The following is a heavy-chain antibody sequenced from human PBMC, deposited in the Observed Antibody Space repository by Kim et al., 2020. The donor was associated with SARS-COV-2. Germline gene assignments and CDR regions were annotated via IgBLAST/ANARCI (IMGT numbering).Heavy chain of an antibody. Sequence: GGSLRLSCAASGFTFSNYAMSWVRQAPGKGLEWVSYISGSGSFTKYADSVKGRFTISRDNSKNTLYLQLNSLRAEDTAVYYCAREIKGTTGEFDYWGRGT. CDR1: GFTFSNYA. CDR2: ISGSGSFT. V-gene: IGHV3-23*01. J-gene: IGHJ4*02. D-gene: IGHD3-16*01. CDR3: AREIKGTTGEFDY.